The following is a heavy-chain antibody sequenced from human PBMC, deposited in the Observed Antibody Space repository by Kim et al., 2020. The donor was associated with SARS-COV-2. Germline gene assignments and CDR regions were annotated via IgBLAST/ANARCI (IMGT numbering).Heavy chain of an antibody. Sequence: GGSLRLSCAVSGFTFSDYSMNWVRQAPGKGLEWVSSNSSGSTYIYYADSVKGRFTISKDNAKNSLYLQMNSLRDEDTAVYYCARGGSSSTWYEFDYWGQGTLVTVSS. CDR1: GFTFSDYS. V-gene: IGHV3-21*01. D-gene: IGHD6-13*01. J-gene: IGHJ4*02. CDR2: NSSGSTYI. CDR3: ARGGSSSTWYEFDY.